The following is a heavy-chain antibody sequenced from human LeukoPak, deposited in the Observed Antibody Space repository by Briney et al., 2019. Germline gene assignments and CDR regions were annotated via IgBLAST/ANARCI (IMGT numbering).Heavy chain of an antibody. CDR3: ARCTYSSGWYSVYYYGMDV. D-gene: IGHD6-19*01. V-gene: IGHV6-1*01. CDR2: TYYRSKWYN. J-gene: IGHJ6*02. Sequence: SQTLSLTCAISGDSVSSNSAAWIWNRQSPSRGLEWLGRTYYRSKWYNDYAISVKSRITVNPDTSKNQFSLKLSSVTAADTAVYYCARCTYSSGWYSVYYYGMDVWGQGTTVTVSS. CDR1: GDSVSSNSAA.